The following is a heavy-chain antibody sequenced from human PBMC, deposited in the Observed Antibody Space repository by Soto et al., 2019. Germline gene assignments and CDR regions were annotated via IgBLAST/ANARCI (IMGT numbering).Heavy chain of an antibody. D-gene: IGHD5-12*01. CDR3: ARRDIVATIDY. CDR2: ISYSGTT. CDR1: GGSISSSGYY. Sequence: SETLSLTCTVSGGSISSSGYYWAWVRQPPGKGLEWIGSISYSGTTFYNPSLKSRVTIYAETSKNKFSLKLRSVTAADTAVYYCARRDIVATIDYWGQGILVTVSS. J-gene: IGHJ4*02. V-gene: IGHV4-39*01.